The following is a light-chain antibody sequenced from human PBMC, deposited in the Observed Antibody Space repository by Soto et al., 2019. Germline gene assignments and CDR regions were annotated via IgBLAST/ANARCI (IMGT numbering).Light chain of an antibody. CDR3: AAWVDSWNALV. Sequence: QSVLTQPPSASATPGQRVTISCSGSSSNIGSYTVKWYQQVSGTAPKLLIYDDDHRPSGVPDRFSGSKSGTSASLAISGLQSGDEADYYCAAWVDSWNALVFGGGTKLTVL. J-gene: IGLJ2*01. CDR2: DDD. CDR1: SSNIGSYT. V-gene: IGLV1-44*01.